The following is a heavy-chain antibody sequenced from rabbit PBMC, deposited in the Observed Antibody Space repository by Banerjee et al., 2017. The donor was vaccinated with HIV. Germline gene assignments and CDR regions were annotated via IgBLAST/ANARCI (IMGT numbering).Heavy chain of an antibody. CDR3: ARSSAGVDGYAYLEYFKL. CDR1: GFDFSSYY. V-gene: IGHV1S7*01. D-gene: IGHD6-1*01. J-gene: IGHJ4*01. Sequence: QLKETGGGLVQPGGSLTLSCKASGFDFSSYYMNWVRQAPGKGLEWIGRIYAGKGSSDYANWVNGRFTISSDSAQNTVTLQMTSLTDADTATYFCARSSAGVDGYAYLEYFKLWGPGTLVTVS. CDR2: IYAGKGSS.